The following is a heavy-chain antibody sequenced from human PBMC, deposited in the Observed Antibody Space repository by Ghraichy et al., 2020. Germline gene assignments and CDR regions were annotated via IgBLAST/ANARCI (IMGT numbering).Heavy chain of an antibody. J-gene: IGHJ3*02. CDR3: AKDGPGGITGDDAFDI. V-gene: IGHV3-23*01. D-gene: IGHD3-16*01. CDR1: GFTFSSYA. CDR2: ISGSGGST. Sequence: GGSLRLSCAASGFTFSSYAMSWVRQAPGKGLEWVSAISGSGGSTYYADSVKGRFTISRDNSKNTLYLQMNSLRAEDTAVYYCAKDGPGGITGDDAFDIWGQGTMVTVSS.